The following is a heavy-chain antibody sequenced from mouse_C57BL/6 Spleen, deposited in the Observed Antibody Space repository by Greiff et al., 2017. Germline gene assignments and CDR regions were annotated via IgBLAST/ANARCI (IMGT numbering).Heavy chain of an antibody. CDR2: IWSGGST. Sequence: VQLQQSGPGLVQPSQSLSITCTVSGFSLTSYGVHWVRQSPGKGLEWLGVIWSGGSTDYNAAFISRLSISKDNSKSQVFFKMNSLQADDTAIYYCAREEYYGSRGYFDYWGQGTTLTVSS. D-gene: IGHD1-1*01. V-gene: IGHV2-2*01. J-gene: IGHJ2*01. CDR1: GFSLTSYG. CDR3: AREEYYGSRGYFDY.